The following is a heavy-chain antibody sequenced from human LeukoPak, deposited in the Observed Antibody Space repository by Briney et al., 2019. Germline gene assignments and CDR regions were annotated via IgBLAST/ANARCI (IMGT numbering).Heavy chain of an antibody. J-gene: IGHJ4*02. CDR3: ARLDYYDSSGYYDGPASVDY. CDR1: GYSLTSYW. CDR2: IYPGDSDT. D-gene: IGHD3-22*01. Sequence: GESLKISCKGSGYSLTSYWIGWVRQLPGKGLEWMGIIYPGDSDTRYSPSFQGQVTTSADKSISTAYLQWSSLKASGTAMYYCARLDYYDSSGYYDGPASVDYWGQGTLVTVSS. V-gene: IGHV5-51*01.